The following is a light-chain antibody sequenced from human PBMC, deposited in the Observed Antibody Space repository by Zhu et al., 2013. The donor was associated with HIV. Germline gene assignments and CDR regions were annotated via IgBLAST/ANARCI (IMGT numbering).Light chain of an antibody. CDR2: WAS. Sequence: DIVMTQSPDSLAVSLGERATINCKSSQSVLYSSNNKNYLAWFQQKPGQPPKLLIYWASTRESGVPDRFNGGGSGTDFTLTISSLQAEDVAIYYCQQYYSTPPTFGGGTKVEIK. CDR3: QQYYSTPPT. J-gene: IGKJ4*01. V-gene: IGKV4-1*01. CDR1: QSVLYSSNNKNY.